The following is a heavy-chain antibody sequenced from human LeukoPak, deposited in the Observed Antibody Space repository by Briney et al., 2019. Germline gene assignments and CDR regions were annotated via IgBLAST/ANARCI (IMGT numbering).Heavy chain of an antibody. J-gene: IGHJ3*02. CDR1: GFTLSSYI. CDR3: AAGPYCGGDCYSFLGVFDI. CDR2: IRYDGSNK. V-gene: IGHV3-30*02. Sequence: GGSLRLSCAASGFTLSSYIMNWVRQAPGKGLEWVAFIRYDGSNKYYADSVKGRFTISRDNSKNTLYLQMNSLRAEDTAVYYCAAGPYCGGDCYSFLGVFDIWGQGTMVTVSS. D-gene: IGHD2-21*02.